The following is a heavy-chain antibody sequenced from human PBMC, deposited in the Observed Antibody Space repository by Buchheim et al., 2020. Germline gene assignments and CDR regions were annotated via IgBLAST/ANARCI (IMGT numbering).Heavy chain of an antibody. CDR3: ARRPKNYYGSGSYYKREFDY. D-gene: IGHD3-10*01. V-gene: IGHV4-34*01. J-gene: IGHJ4*02. CDR2: INHSGST. Sequence: QVQLQQWGAGLLKPSETLSLTCAVYGGSFSGYYWSWIRQPPGKGLEWIGEINHSGSTNYNPSLKSRVTISVDTSKNQFSLMLSSVTAADTAVYYCARRPKNYYGSGSYYKREFDYWGQGTL. CDR1: GGSFSGYY.